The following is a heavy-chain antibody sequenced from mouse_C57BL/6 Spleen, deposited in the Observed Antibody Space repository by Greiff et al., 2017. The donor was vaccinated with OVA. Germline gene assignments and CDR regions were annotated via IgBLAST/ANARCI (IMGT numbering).Heavy chain of an antibody. J-gene: IGHJ2*01. CDR3: ARGGDWDVFDY. Sequence: QVQLQQSGAELVRPGSSVKLSCKASGYTFTSYWMHWVKQRPIQGLEWIGNIDPSDSETHYNQKFKDKATLTVDKSSSTAYMQLSSLTSEDSAVYYCARGGDWDVFDYWGQGTTLTVSS. CDR2: IDPSDSET. D-gene: IGHD4-1*01. CDR1: GYTFTSYW. V-gene: IGHV1-52*01.